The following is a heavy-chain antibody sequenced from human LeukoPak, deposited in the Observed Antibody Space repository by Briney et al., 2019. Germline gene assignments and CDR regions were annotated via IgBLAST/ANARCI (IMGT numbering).Heavy chain of an antibody. D-gene: IGHD3-22*01. Sequence: PSETLSLTCAVYGGSFSGYYWSWIRQPPGKGLEWIGEINHSGSTNHNPSLKSRVTISVDTSKNQFSLKLSSVTAADTAVYYCARGPSQRSTMIVVVIKGFDIWGQGTMVTVSS. CDR2: INHSGST. CDR3: ARGPSQRSTMIVVVIKGFDI. J-gene: IGHJ3*02. CDR1: GGSFSGYY. V-gene: IGHV4-34*01.